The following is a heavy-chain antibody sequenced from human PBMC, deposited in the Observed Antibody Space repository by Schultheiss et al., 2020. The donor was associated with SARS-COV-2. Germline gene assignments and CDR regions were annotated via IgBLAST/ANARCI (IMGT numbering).Heavy chain of an antibody. J-gene: IGHJ4*02. CDR3: ARDVASGDGTGYRSIDY. CDR2: IYYSGST. Sequence: SETLSLTCTVSSGSMSGYYWSWIRQPPGKGLEWIGYIYYSGSTNYNPSLKSRVTISVDTSRDQFSLKLTSVTAADTAVYYCARDVASGDGTGYRSIDYWGQGTLVTVSS. CDR1: SGSMSGYY. D-gene: IGHD3/OR15-3a*01. V-gene: IGHV4-59*12.